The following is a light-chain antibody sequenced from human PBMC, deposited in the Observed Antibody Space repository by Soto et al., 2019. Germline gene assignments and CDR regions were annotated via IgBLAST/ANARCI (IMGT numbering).Light chain of an antibody. J-gene: IGKJ4*01. CDR1: QIVRSSY. V-gene: IGKV3-20*01. CDR2: GAS. CDR3: QQYGSSPLT. Sequence: EIVLTQSPGTLSLSPGERATLSCRASQIVRSSYLAWYQQKPGQAPRLLINGASSRATGIPDRFSGSGSGTEFTLTISRLEPEDFAVYYCQQYGSSPLTFGGGTKVEIK.